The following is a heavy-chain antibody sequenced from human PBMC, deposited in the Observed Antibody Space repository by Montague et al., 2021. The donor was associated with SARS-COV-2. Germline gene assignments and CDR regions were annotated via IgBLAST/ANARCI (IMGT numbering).Heavy chain of an antibody. J-gene: IGHJ4*02. CDR3: GRVFAPAGTFDF. V-gene: IGHV6-1*01. D-gene: IGHD6-13*01. Sequence: CAISGDSVSTNNTTWSWVRQSPSGDLEWLGRTYFRSKWYNDYAVXVKSRITINPDTSKNQFSLQLKSVTPKDTAIYFCGRVFAPAGTFDFWGQGTLVTVSS. CDR1: GDSVSTNNTT. CDR2: TYFRSKWYN.